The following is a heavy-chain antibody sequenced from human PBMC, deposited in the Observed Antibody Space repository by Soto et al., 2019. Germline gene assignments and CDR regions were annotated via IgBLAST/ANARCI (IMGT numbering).Heavy chain of an antibody. CDR1: GGTFSTYA. V-gene: IGHV1-69*12. Sequence: QVQLVQSGAEMKKPGSSVKVSCKASGGTFSTYAISWVRQAPGQGLEWMGGIIPIFGAANYAQKFQGRVTITADESTSTAHMELSSLRSEDTAVYYCARAYDCSREYSPFAYWGQGSLVTVSS. D-gene: IGHD3-22*01. CDR2: IIPIFGAA. CDR3: ARAYDCSREYSPFAY. J-gene: IGHJ4*02.